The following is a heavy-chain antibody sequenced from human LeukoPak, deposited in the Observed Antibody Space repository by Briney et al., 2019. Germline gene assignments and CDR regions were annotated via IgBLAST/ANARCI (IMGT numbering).Heavy chain of an antibody. D-gene: IGHD2-15*01. CDR2: ISPDGSTT. CDR1: GFTFSSYW. Sequence: GGSLRLSCAASGFTFSSYWMHWVRQAPGKGLVWVSRISPDGSTTGHADSVQGRFTASRDNTKNTWSLEMNSLRAEDTAVYYCVVGGSPGYWGQGTLVTVSS. CDR3: VVGGSPGY. J-gene: IGHJ4*02. V-gene: IGHV3-74*01.